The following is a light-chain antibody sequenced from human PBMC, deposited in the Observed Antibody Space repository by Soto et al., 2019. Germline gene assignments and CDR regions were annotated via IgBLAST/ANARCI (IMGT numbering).Light chain of an antibody. J-gene: IGKJ1*01. CDR1: QSVSSN. CDR2: GAS. V-gene: IGKV3-15*01. Sequence: EIVMTQSPATLSVSPGERATLSCRASQSVSSNLAWYQQRPGQAPRLLIYGASTRATGIPARFSGSGSGTEFTLTISSLQSEDFAVYYCQKYNSAPPWTFGQGTKVEI. CDR3: QKYNSAPPWT.